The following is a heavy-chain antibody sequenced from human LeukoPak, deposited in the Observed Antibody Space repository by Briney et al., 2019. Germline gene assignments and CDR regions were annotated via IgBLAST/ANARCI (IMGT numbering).Heavy chain of an antibody. V-gene: IGHV3-48*04. CDR3: ARAHIVVVPAANLQQD. CDR1: RFTFTSYW. CDR2: ISSSGSTI. D-gene: IGHD2-2*01. J-gene: IGHJ4*02. Sequence: GGSLRLSCAASRFTFTSYWMSWVRQAPGKGLEWVSYISSSGSTIYYADSVKGRFTISRDNAKNSLYLQMNSLRAEDTAVYYCARAHIVVVPAANLQQDWGQGTLVTVSS.